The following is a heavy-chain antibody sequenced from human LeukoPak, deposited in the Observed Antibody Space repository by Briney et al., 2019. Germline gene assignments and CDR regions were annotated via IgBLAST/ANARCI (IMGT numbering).Heavy chain of an antibody. CDR2: IYYSGST. J-gene: IGHJ4*02. V-gene: IGHV4-39*01. CDR3: ARPLRGAAAGPDFDY. CDR1: GGSISSSSYY. Sequence: SETLSLTCTVSGGSISSSSYYWGWIRQPPGKGLEWIGSIYYSGSTYYNPSLKSRVTISVDTSKNQSSLKLSSVTAADTAVYYCARPLRGAAAGPDFDYWGQGTLVTVSS. D-gene: IGHD6-13*01.